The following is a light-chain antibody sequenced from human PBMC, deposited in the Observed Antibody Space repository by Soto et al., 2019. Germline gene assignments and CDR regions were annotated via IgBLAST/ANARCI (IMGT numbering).Light chain of an antibody. CDR3: QQRSNWPRIT. Sequence: EIVFAQSPATLSLSPGERATLSCRAIQSVDSNYLAWYQQKPGQTPRLIIYAASGRADGVPHRFSGSGFGTDFTLTISSLEPEDFAVYYCQQRSNWPRITFGQGTRLEIK. V-gene: IGKV3D-20*02. CDR2: AAS. J-gene: IGKJ5*01. CDR1: QSVDSNY.